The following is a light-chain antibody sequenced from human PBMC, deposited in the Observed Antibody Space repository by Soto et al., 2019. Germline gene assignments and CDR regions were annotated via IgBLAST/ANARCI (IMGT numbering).Light chain of an antibody. CDR3: QQYNDYVNS. Sequence: DIQMTQSPSTLSASVGDRVTISCRASQSISSWLAWYQQKPGMTPKLLIYDASRLESGVPSRFSGFGSGTEFTLTISSLQPDDFATYYCQQYNDYVNSFGQGTKLEMK. CDR2: DAS. J-gene: IGKJ2*01. CDR1: QSISSW. V-gene: IGKV1-5*01.